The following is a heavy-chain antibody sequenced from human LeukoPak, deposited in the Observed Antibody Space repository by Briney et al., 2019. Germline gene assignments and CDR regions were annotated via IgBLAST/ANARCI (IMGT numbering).Heavy chain of an antibody. CDR3: AKDIRLFLRGYGMDV. D-gene: IGHD5-12*01. CDR2: IKQDGSEK. J-gene: IGHJ6*02. Sequence: PGGSLRLSCAASGFTFSSYWMSWVRQAPGKGLEWVANIKQDGSEKYYVDSVKGRFTISRDNAKNSLYLQMNSLRAEDTAVYYCAKDIRLFLRGYGMDVWGQGTTVTVSS. V-gene: IGHV3-7*01. CDR1: GFTFSSYW.